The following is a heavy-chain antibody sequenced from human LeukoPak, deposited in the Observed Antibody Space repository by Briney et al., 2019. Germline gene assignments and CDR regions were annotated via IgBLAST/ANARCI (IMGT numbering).Heavy chain of an antibody. V-gene: IGHV3-23*01. CDR2: ISGSGGST. Sequence: GGSLRLSCAASGFTFSSYAMSWVRQAPGKGLEWVSAISGSGGSTYCADSVKGRFTISRDNSKNTLYLQMNSLRAEDTAVYYCAGGFWSGYYYYGMNVWGQGTTVTVSS. D-gene: IGHD3-3*01. CDR1: GFTFSSYA. CDR3: AGGFWSGYYYYGMNV. J-gene: IGHJ6*02.